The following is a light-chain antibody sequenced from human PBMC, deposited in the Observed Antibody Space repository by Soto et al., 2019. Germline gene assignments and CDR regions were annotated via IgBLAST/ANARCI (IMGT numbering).Light chain of an antibody. V-gene: IGLV7-46*01. CDR3: SLSYSGTHVI. Sequence: QSVVTQEPSLTVSPGGTVTLTCGSSTGTVTSAHYPYWFQQRPGQAPRTLISDTNNKHSWTPARFSGSLVGAKAALTLSAEQPEDEAEYYCSLSYSGTHVIFGGGTKVTVL. CDR2: DTN. J-gene: IGLJ2*01. CDR1: TGTVTSAHY.